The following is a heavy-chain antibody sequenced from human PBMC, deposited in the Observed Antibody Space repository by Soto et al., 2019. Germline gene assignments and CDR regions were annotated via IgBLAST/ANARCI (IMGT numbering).Heavy chain of an antibody. D-gene: IGHD4-4*01. CDR2: IWYDGSNK. J-gene: IGHJ4*02. CDR3: ARDFTTVTTIIDY. V-gene: IGHV3-33*01. CDR1: GFTFSSYG. Sequence: GGSLRLSCAASGFTFSSYGMHWVRQAPGKGLEWVAVIWYDGSNKYYADSVKGRFTISRDNSKNTLYLQMNSLRAEDTAVYYCARDFTTVTTIIDYWGQGTLVTVSS.